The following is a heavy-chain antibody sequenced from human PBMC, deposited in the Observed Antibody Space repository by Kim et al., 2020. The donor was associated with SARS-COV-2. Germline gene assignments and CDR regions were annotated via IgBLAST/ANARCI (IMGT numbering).Heavy chain of an antibody. CDR1: GFTVSSNY. CDR2: IYSGGST. V-gene: IGHV3-53*01. D-gene: IGHD2-8*01. J-gene: IGHJ4*02. Sequence: GGSLRLSCAASGFTVSSNYMSWVRQAPGKGLEWVSVIYSGGSTYYADSVKGRFTITSDNSKNKLFLQKNSLLGEDTAVYYCSRGVRWQPNVLYFGFWGQG. CDR3: SRGVRWQPNVLYFGF.